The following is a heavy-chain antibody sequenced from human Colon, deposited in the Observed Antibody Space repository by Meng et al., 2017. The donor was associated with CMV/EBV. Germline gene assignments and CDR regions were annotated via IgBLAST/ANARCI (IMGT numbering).Heavy chain of an antibody. CDR2: ISTSGTSM. CDR3: ASADSSTNYYYGMDV. CDR1: GFTFGLYS. V-gene: IGHV3-48*01. J-gene: IGHJ6*02. Sequence: GESLKISCAASGFTFGLYSMNWVRQAPGKGPEWISYISTSGTSMYYADSVKGRFTISRDNSKNTLYLQMNSLRAEDTAVYYCASADSSTNYYYGMDVWGQGTTVTVSS. D-gene: IGHD3-22*01.